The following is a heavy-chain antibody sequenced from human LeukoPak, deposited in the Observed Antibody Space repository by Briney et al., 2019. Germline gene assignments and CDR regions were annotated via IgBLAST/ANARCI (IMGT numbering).Heavy chain of an antibody. CDR2: IYYSGST. V-gene: IGHV4-59*08. Sequence: SETLSLTCTVSGGSISSYYWSWIRQPPGKGLEWIGYIYYSGSTNYNPSLKSRVTISVDTSENQFSLKLNSVTAADTAVYYCARRPPASGADWFDPWGQGTLVTVSS. CDR3: ARRPPASGADWFDP. D-gene: IGHD1-26*01. J-gene: IGHJ5*02. CDR1: GGSISSYY.